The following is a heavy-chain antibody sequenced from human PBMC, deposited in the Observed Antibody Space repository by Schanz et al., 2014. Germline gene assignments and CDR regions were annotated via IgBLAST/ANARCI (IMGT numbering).Heavy chain of an antibody. V-gene: IGHV3-21*02. Sequence: VQLVESGGGLVKPGGSLRLSCVASGFTFSSYSMNWVRQAPGKGLEWVSSISTTSSYIYYTDSVKGRFTISRDNAKNSLYLQMNSLTAEDTAVYFCAKDTRMTPAGTGVFFDYWGQGTLVTVSS. CDR1: GFTFSSYS. CDR3: AKDTRMTPAGTGVFFDY. D-gene: IGHD6-13*01. CDR2: ISTTSSYI. J-gene: IGHJ4*02.